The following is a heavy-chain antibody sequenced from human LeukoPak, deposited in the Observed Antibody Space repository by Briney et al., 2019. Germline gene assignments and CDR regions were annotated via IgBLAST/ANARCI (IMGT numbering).Heavy chain of an antibody. D-gene: IGHD1-26*01. Sequence: GGSLRLSCAASGFSFSTYWMSWVRQAPGRGLEWVANIKHDGSEIDYVDSVKGRFIISRDNTKNSLYLQMNSLRGEDTAVYYCARLKWDLRQSWGQRTLVTVSS. CDR2: IKHDGSEI. CDR1: GFSFSTYW. J-gene: IGHJ4*02. V-gene: IGHV3-7*01. CDR3: ARLKWDLRQS.